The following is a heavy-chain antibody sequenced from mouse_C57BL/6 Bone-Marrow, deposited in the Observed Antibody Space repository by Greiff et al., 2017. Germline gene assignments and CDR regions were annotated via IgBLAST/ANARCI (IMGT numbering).Heavy chain of an antibody. CDR3: ARGGGYYRFDY. J-gene: IGHJ2*01. V-gene: IGHV1-52*01. D-gene: IGHD2-14*01. CDR1: GYTFTSYW. CDR2: IDPSDSET. Sequence: QVQLQQPGAELVRPGSSVKLSCKASGYTFTSYWMHWVKQRPIQGLEWIGNIDPSDSETHYNQKFKDKATLTVDKSSSTAYMQLSSLTSEDSAVYYCARGGGYYRFDYWGQGTTLTVSS.